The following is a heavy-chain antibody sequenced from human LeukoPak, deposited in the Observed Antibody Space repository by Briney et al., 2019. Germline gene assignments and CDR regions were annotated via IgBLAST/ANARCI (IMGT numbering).Heavy chain of an antibody. D-gene: IGHD2/OR15-2a*01. J-gene: IGHJ3*02. V-gene: IGHV3-48*01. Sequence: QPGGSLRLSCAASGYTFSIYRMKWARQARGKGRGWVSYISSSSSTIIYADSVKGRFPISRDNANNSLYLQMNSLRAEDTAVYYCAREGQLRIWAFDIWGQGTMVTVSS. CDR3: AREGQLRIWAFDI. CDR2: ISSSSSTI. CDR1: GYTFSIYR.